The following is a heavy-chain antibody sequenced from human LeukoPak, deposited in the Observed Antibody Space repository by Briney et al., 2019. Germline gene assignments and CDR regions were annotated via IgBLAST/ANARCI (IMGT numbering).Heavy chain of an antibody. CDR2: ISSSSTYI. V-gene: IGHV3-21*01. CDR3: ASVRSSTGNAAFDI. D-gene: IGHD2-2*01. Sequence: GGSLRLSCAASGFTFSSYSMNWVRQAPGKGLEWVSSISSSSTYIYYADSAKGRFTISRDNAKNSLYLQMNSLRAEDTALYYCASVRSSTGNAAFDIWGQGTMVTVSS. J-gene: IGHJ3*02. CDR1: GFTFSSYS.